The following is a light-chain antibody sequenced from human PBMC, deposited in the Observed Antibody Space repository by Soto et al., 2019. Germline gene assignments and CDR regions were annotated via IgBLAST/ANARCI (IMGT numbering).Light chain of an antibody. CDR2: EVS. CDR1: SSDVGGYNY. Sequence: QSVLTQPPSASGSPGQSVTFSCTGTSSDVGGYNYVSWYQQHPGKAPKLMNYEVSKRPSGVPDRFSGSKSGNTASLTVSVLQAEDEADYYCSSYAGSNNYVFGTGTKVTVL. V-gene: IGLV2-8*01. J-gene: IGLJ1*01. CDR3: SSYAGSNNYV.